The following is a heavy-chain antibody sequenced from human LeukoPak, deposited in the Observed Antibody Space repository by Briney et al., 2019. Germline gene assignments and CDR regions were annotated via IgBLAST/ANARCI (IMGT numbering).Heavy chain of an antibody. J-gene: IGHJ4*02. CDR3: ARDGRKKDTAIY. CDR1: GGSISSSNW. D-gene: IGHD5-18*01. CDR2: IYHSGST. V-gene: IGHV4-4*02. Sequence: PSETLSLTCAVSGGSISSSNWWSWVRQPPGKGLEWIGEIYHSGSTNYNPSLKSRVTISVDTSKNQFSLKPSSVTAADTAVYYCARDGRKKDTAIYWGQGTLVTVSS.